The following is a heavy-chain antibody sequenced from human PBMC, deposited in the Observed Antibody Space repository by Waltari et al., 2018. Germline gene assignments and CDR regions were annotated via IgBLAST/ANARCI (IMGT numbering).Heavy chain of an antibody. Sequence: QVTLRESGPALLKPTQTLTLTCTFSGFSLTPSGMCVNWIRQPPGKALEWLAHIDWEDDKYYNKSLQSRLRISRDTSKNQVVLTMTNMDPADTATYFCARASNWHGGFYFDFWGQGALVTVSS. CDR1: GFSLTPSGMC. CDR3: ARASNWHGGFYFDF. CDR2: IDWEDDK. V-gene: IGHV2-70*01. J-gene: IGHJ4*02.